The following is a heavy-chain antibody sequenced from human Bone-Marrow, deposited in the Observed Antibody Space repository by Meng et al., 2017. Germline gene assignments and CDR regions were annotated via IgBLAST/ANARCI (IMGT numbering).Heavy chain of an antibody. Sequence: QVQMQASGPGLVKHSETLSLTGTVSGGSINTYYWSWLRQPPGKALEWIGYIYYSGSTNYNPSLKSRVTISLDTSKNQFSLKLTSVAAADTAVYYCARPFNIWGQGILVTVSS. CDR1: GGSINTYY. CDR3: ARPFNI. CDR2: IYYSGST. J-gene: IGHJ4*02. D-gene: IGHD2/OR15-2a*01. V-gene: IGHV4-59*08.